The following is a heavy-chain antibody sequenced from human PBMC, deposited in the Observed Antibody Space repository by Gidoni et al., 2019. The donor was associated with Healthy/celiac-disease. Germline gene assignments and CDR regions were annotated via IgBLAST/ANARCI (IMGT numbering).Heavy chain of an antibody. CDR2: NYYSGST. CDR3: ARHHPYYGMDV. J-gene: IGHJ6*02. CDR1: GGSISSSSYY. V-gene: IGHV4-39*01. Sequence: QLQLQESGPGLVKPSETLSLTCTVSGGSISSSSYYWGWLRQPPGKGLEWVGSNYYSGSTYHNPSLKSRVTISVDTSKNQFSLKLSSVTAADTAVYYCARHHPYYGMDVWGQGTTVTVSS.